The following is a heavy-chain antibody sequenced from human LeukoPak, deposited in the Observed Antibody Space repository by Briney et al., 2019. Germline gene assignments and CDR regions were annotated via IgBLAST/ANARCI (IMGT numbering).Heavy chain of an antibody. D-gene: IGHD6-19*01. CDR2: ISSSGTYI. Sequence: KSGGSLRLSCAVSGFSFSSYTMNWVRQAPGKGLEWVSSISSSGTYIYYADSVKGRFTISRNNAKNSLYLQMNTLRAEDTAVFYCASSRALGEQWLLYWGQGTLVTVSS. V-gene: IGHV3-21*01. CDR1: GFSFSSYT. CDR3: ASSRALGEQWLLY. J-gene: IGHJ4*02.